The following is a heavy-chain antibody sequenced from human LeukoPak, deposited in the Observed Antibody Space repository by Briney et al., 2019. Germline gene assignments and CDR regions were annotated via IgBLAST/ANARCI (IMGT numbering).Heavy chain of an antibody. V-gene: IGHV3-9*01. D-gene: IGHD5-18*01. CDR3: AKDNFLRGYSYGTFDY. J-gene: IGHJ4*02. CDR2: ISWNSGSI. Sequence: GGSLRLSCAASGFTFDDYAMHWVRQAPGKGLEWVSGISWNSGSIGYADSVKGRFTISRDNAKNSLYLQMNSLRAEDTALYYCAKDNFLRGYSYGTFDYWGQGTLVTVSS. CDR1: GFTFDDYA.